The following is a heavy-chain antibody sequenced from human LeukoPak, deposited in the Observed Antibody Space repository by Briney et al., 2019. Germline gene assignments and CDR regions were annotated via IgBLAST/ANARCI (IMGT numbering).Heavy chain of an antibody. D-gene: IGHD6-13*01. CDR3: ARDRAAATPNWFDP. J-gene: IGHJ5*02. V-gene: IGHV3-66*01. CDR1: GFTVSSNY. CDR2: IYSGGST. Sequence: GGSLKLSCAASGFTVSSNYMSWVRQAPGKGLEWVSVIYSGGSTYYADSVKGRFTISRDNSKNTLYLQMNSLRAEDTAVYYCARDRAAATPNWFDPWGQGTLVTVSS.